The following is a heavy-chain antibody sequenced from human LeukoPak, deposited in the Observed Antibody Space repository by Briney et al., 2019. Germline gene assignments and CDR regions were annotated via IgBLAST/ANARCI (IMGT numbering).Heavy chain of an antibody. CDR2: IYKNAIT. CDR3: ARREAAAGTLTFDY. D-gene: IGHD6-13*01. CDR1: GFTVSSNY. J-gene: IGHJ4*02. Sequence: PGGSLRLSCAASGFTVSSNYMTWVRQAPGKGLEWVSVIYKNAITYYADTVKGRFTISRDNSKNTLYLQMNSLRSDDTAVYYCARREAAAGTLTFDYWAREPWSPSPQ. V-gene: IGHV3-53*05.